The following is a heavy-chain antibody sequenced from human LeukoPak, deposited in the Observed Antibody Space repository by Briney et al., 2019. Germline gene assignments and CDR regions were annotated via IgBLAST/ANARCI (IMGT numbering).Heavy chain of an antibody. CDR3: AREPVRMRFMDV. CDR2: IKYDGREK. V-gene: IGHV3-7*01. Sequence: GGSLRLSCAASGFTFSDYWMSWVRLAPGKGPEWVANIKYDGREKWYVDSVKGRFTISRDNAKNSPYLQMNSLRAEDTAVYYCAREPVRMRFMDVWGKGTTVTVSS. CDR1: GFTFSDYW. J-gene: IGHJ6*03.